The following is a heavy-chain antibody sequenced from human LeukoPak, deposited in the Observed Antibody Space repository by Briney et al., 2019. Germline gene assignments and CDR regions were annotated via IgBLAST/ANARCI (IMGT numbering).Heavy chain of an antibody. J-gene: IGHJ4*02. D-gene: IGHD3-10*01. CDR3: AKDIFTMVRGVVDY. CDR1: GFTFSDYY. V-gene: IGHV3-11*01. CDR2: ISSSGSTI. Sequence: PGGSLRLSCAASGFTFSDYYMSWIRQAPGKGLEWVSYISSSGSTIYYADSVKGRFTISRDNAKNSLYLQMNSLRAEDTAVYYCAKDIFTMVRGVVDYWGQGTLVTVSS.